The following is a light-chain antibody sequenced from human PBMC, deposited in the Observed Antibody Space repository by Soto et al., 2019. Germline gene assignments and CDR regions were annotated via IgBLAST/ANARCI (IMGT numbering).Light chain of an antibody. J-gene: IGLJ2*01. CDR1: SSDVGTYNL. Sequence: QSVLTQPASVSGSPGQSITISCTGTSSDVGTYNLVSWYQHHPDRAPKLIIYEGIKRPSGVSNRFSGSKSGNTASLTISGLQTEDEADYSCCSYASSDTFVVLGGGTKLTVL. CDR2: EGI. CDR3: CSYASSDTFVV. V-gene: IGLV2-23*03.